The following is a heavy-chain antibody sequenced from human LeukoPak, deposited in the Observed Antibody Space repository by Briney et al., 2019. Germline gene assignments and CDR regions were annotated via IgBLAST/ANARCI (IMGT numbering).Heavy chain of an antibody. V-gene: IGHV1-2*02. J-gene: IGHJ2*01. D-gene: IGHD6-13*01. Sequence: ASVKVSCKASGYAFTHYYMNWVRAAPGQGLECMGWINPNSSGTNYVQKFQGRVTMPRDTSISTAYLELGSLRSDDTAVYYCARGAAAGILRNWYFDRWGRGTLVTVSS. CDR1: GYAFTHYY. CDR2: INPNSSGT. CDR3: ARGAAAGILRNWYFDR.